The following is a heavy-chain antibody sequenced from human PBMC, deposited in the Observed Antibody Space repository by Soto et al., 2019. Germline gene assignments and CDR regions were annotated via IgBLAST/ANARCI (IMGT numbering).Heavy chain of an antibody. CDR3: ARDGLNTNDYGDYDNNWFDP. J-gene: IGHJ5*02. V-gene: IGHV3-48*02. Sequence: PGGSLRLSCAASGFTFSNYSMNWVRQAPGKGLEWVSYISSSSSTIYYADSVKGRFTISRDNAKNSLYLQMNSLRDEDTAVYYCARDGLNTNDYGDYDNNWFDPWGQGTLVTVSS. CDR2: ISSSSSTI. CDR1: GFTFSNYS. D-gene: IGHD4-17*01.